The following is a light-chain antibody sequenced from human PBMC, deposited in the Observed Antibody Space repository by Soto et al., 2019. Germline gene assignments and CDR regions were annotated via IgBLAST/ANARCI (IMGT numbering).Light chain of an antibody. V-gene: IGLV2-23*02. J-gene: IGLJ1*01. Sequence: QSVLTQPASVSGSPGQSITISCAGTGSDVGAYDLVSWYQQHPGTAPKLIICEVNTRPSGISNRFSGSKSGDTASLTISGLQAEDEADYFCCSYAGTVAXVXGTGTKVTVL. CDR3: CSYAGTVAXV. CDR2: EVN. CDR1: GSDVGAYDL.